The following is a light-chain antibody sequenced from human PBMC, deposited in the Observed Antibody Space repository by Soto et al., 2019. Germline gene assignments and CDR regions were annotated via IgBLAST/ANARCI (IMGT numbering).Light chain of an antibody. CDR3: QSYDNSLRQV. V-gene: IGLV1-40*01. Sequence: QPVLTQAPSVSGAPGQRVTISCTGSSSNIGAGYDVHWYQQLPGTAPKLLIYGNSNRPSGVPDRFSGSKSGTSASLAITGLQAEDEADYYCQSYDNSLRQVFGGGTKLTVL. J-gene: IGLJ2*01. CDR1: SSNIGAGYD. CDR2: GNS.